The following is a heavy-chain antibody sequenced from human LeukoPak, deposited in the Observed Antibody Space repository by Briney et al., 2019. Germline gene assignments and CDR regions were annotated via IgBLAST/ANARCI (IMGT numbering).Heavy chain of an antibody. CDR1: AYRSTNYW. CDR2: IYPGDSDT. CDR3: ASQYYYDSSGHSYYFDY. V-gene: IGHV5-51*01. D-gene: IGHD3-22*01. J-gene: IGHJ4*02. Sequence: GESLKISCKDSAYRSTNYWIGWVRQMPGKGLEWMGIIYPGDSDTRYSPSFQGQVTISADKSISTAYLQWSSLKASDTAMYYCASQYYYDSSGHSYYFDYWGQGTLVTVSS.